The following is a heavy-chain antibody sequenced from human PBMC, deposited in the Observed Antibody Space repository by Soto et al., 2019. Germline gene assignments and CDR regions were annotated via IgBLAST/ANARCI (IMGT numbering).Heavy chain of an antibody. D-gene: IGHD6-19*01. CDR2: INYRGST. CDR3: AKHSGWSFDL. V-gene: IGHV4-34*01. Sequence: QVQLQQWGAGLLKPSETLSLTCAVYGGSFSDHYWSWIRQPPGKGLEWIGEINYRGSTSYNPSLKSRVTISADTSKNQFSLRLNSLTAADTAVHYCAKHSGWSFDLWGQGTLVTVSS. J-gene: IGHJ4*02. CDR1: GGSFSDHY.